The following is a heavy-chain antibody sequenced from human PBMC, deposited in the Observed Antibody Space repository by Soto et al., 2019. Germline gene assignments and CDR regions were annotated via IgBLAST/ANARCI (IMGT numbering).Heavy chain of an antibody. CDR3: ARATQRDFWSGYYPGPYYYYGMDV. J-gene: IGHJ6*02. D-gene: IGHD3-3*01. Sequence: SETLSLTCTVSGGSVSSGSYYWSWTRQPPGKGMKGIGNIYYSGSTNYNPSLKSRVTISVDTSKNQFSLKLSSVTAADTAVYYCARATQRDFWSGYYPGPYYYYGMDVWGQGTTVTVSS. CDR1: GGSVSSGSYY. CDR2: IYYSGST. V-gene: IGHV4-61*01.